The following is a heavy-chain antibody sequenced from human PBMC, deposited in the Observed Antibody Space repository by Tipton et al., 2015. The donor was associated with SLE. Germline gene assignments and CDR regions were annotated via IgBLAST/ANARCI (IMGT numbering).Heavy chain of an antibody. Sequence: SLRLSCAASGFTFSSYAMSWVRQAPGKGLEWVSVIYSGGSTYYADSVKGRFTISRDNSKNTLYLQMNSLRAEDTAVYYCANGYSSSWYYFDYWGQGTLVTVSS. CDR3: ANGYSSSWYYFDY. D-gene: IGHD6-13*01. V-gene: IGHV3-23*03. J-gene: IGHJ4*02. CDR2: IYSGGST. CDR1: GFTFSSYA.